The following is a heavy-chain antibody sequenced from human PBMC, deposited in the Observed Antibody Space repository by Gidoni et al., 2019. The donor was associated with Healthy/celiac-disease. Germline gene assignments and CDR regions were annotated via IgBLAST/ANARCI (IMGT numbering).Heavy chain of an antibody. J-gene: IGHJ3*02. CDR3: ARIRPLSGGYNPDNDDAFDI. V-gene: IGHV1-46*01. D-gene: IGHD2-15*01. CDR2: INPSGGST. CDR1: GYTFTSYY. Sequence: QVQLVQSGAEVKKPGASVKVSCKASGYTFTSYYMHWVRQAPGQGLEWMGIINPSGGSTSYAQKFQGRVTMTRDTSTSTVYMELSSLRSEDTAVYYCARIRPLSGGYNPDNDDAFDIWGQGTMVTVSS.